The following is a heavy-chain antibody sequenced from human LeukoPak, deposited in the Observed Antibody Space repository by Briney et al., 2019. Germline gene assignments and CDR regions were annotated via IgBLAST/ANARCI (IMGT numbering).Heavy chain of an antibody. CDR2: VSAHGVDK. J-gene: IGHJ4*02. V-gene: IGHV3-30*18. CDR3: AKSYSSGWYSIDY. D-gene: IGHD6-19*01. CDR1: GFAFSSYA. Sequence: GGSLRLSCAASGFAFSSYAMHWVRQAPGKGLEWLAVVSAHGVDKFYADSVKGRFTISRDNSKNTLYLQMNSLRAEDTAVYYCAKSYSSGWYSIDYWGQGTLVTVSS.